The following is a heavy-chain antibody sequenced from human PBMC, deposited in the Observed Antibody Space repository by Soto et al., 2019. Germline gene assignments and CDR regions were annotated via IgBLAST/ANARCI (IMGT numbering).Heavy chain of an antibody. CDR1: GYSFTDYA. J-gene: IGHJ4*02. Sequence: VKVSCKTSGYSFTDYAIHWVRQAPGQGLEWMGWIGAGNGNTRYSQKFQGRVTITRDTSATAAYMELSSLRSEDTAVYYCAKGSRMWTPDYWGQGTLVTVSS. D-gene: IGHD2-21*01. V-gene: IGHV1-3*01. CDR3: AKGSRMWTPDY. CDR2: IGAGNGNT.